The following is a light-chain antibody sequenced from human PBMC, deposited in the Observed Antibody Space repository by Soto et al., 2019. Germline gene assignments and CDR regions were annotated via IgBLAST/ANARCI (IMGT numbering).Light chain of an antibody. CDR3: QQRSDWRWT. CDR2: DTS. CDR1: QTVNNY. J-gene: IGKJ1*01. V-gene: IGKV3-11*01. Sequence: LTQSPATLSVSPGGRTILSCRASQTVNNYLAWYQQKPGQAPRLLIYDTSKRAPGVPARFIGSGSGTAFTLTIDIVEPEDYVIYYCQQRSDWRWTFGQGTKVDIK.